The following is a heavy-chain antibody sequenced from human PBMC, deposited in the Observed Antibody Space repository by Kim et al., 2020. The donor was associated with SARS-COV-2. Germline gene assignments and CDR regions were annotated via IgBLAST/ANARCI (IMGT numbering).Heavy chain of an antibody. V-gene: IGHV1-18*01. CDR1: GYTFTNFV. J-gene: IGHJ4*02. D-gene: IGHD6-13*01. CDR3: ARRYRSNWYSDY. Sequence: ASVKVSCKASGYTFTNFVITWVRQAPGQGLEWMGWVTGYNGNTNQAQKFQDRVTMTTDTSTNTAYMELTNLRPDDTAVYYCARRYRSNWYSDYWGPGTPV. CDR2: VTGYNGNT.